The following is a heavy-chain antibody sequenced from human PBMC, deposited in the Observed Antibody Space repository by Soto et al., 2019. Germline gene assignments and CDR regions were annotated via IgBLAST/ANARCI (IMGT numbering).Heavy chain of an antibody. CDR3: ARXLYYYDNSGLAY. J-gene: IGHJ4*02. V-gene: IGHV1-18*01. D-gene: IGHD3-22*01. CDR2: INIYSGDA. Sequence: QVRLEQSGPEVKKTGASVKVSCKASGYTFTSYGISWVRQAPGQGLEWMGWINIYSGDANYAQRFQDRVTXTRXXSTNTXYXEMXXXRSXDTAVYYCARXLYYYDNSGLAYWGQGTLVTVSS. CDR1: GYTFTSYG.